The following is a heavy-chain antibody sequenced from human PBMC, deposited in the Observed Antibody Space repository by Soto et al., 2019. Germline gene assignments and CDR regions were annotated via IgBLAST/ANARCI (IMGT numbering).Heavy chain of an antibody. Sequence: QVQLVESGGGLVKPGGSLRLPCAASGFSFGDSYMSWVRQAPGKGLEWLSYISGGSSYTNYADSVKGRFTISRDNAKRSLYLEMNSLRVDDTAVYYCAKTIVAASGYYFDHWGQGNLVTVSS. CDR2: ISGGSSYT. V-gene: IGHV3-11*06. D-gene: IGHD2-21*01. CDR1: GFSFGDSY. J-gene: IGHJ4*02. CDR3: AKTIVAASGYYFDH.